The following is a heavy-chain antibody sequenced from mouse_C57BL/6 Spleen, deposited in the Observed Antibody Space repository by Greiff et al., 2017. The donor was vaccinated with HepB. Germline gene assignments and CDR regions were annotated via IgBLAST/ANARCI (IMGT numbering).Heavy chain of an antibody. CDR2: IDPSDSYT. CDR1: GYTFTSYW. J-gene: IGHJ4*01. V-gene: IGHV1-69*01. CDR3: ARKSNERAMDY. D-gene: IGHD2-5*01. Sequence: VQLQQSGAELVMPGASVKLSCKASGYTFTSYWMHWVKQRPGQGLEWIGEIDPSDSYTNYNQKFKGKSTLTVDKSSSTAYMQLSSLTSEDSAVYYCARKSNERAMDYWGQGTSVTVSS.